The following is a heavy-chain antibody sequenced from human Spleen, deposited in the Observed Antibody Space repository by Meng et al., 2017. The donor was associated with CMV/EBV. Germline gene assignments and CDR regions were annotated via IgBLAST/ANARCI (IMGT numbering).Heavy chain of an antibody. CDR3: AKDRYDSSGWNYVEFDY. CDR2: IRYDESNK. V-gene: IGHV3-30*02. Sequence: GESLKISCAASGFSFSSHGMHWVRQAPGKGLEWVAFIRYDESNKYYVDSVKGRFTISRDNSKKRLFLQMNSLRAEDTAVYYCAKDRYDSSGWNYVEFDYWGQGTLVTVSS. J-gene: IGHJ4*02. D-gene: IGHD3-22*01. CDR1: GFSFSSHG.